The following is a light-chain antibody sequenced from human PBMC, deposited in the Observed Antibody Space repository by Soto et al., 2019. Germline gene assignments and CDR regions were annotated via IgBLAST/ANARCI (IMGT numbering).Light chain of an antibody. CDR2: KAS. CDR1: QSISSW. Sequence: DLQMGRSPSPLYASVGDKFTITCRASQSISSWVAWYQQKPGKGPKLLIYKASHLESGVPSRFSGSGSGTEFTLTISSLQPDDFAVYYCQQRSNWPTFGQRTKV. V-gene: IGKV1-5*03. J-gene: IGKJ1*01. CDR3: QQRSNWPT.